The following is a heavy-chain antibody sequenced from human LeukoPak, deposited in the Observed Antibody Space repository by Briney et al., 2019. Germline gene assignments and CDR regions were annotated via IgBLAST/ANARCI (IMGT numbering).Heavy chain of an antibody. Sequence: SVKVSCKASGGTFSSYAISWVRQAPGQGLEWMGGIIPIFGTANYAQKFQGRVTITADESTSTAYMELSSLRSEDTAVYYCASPIAARPGYYHYYMDVWGKGTTVTVSS. CDR1: GGTFSSYA. V-gene: IGHV1-69*13. D-gene: IGHD6-6*01. CDR3: ASPIAARPGYYHYYMDV. J-gene: IGHJ6*03. CDR2: IIPIFGTA.